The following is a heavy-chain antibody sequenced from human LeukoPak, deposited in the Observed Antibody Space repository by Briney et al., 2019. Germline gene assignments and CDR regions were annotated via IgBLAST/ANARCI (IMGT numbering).Heavy chain of an antibody. D-gene: IGHD2-2*01. CDR1: GFIFNNYW. J-gene: IGHJ3*01. CDR3: ARERNVAVVTAFDV. V-gene: IGHV3-7*01. CDR2: TKQDGSEK. Sequence: GGSLRLSCAGSGFIFNNYWMSWVRQAPGKGLEWVANTKQDGSEKYYLDSVKGRFTISRDNAKNSLYLQMNTLRTEDTAVYYCARERNVAVVTAFDVWGQGTMVTVSS.